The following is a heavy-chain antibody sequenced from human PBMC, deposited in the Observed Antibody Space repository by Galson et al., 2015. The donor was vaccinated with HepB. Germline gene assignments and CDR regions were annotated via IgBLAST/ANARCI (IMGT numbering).Heavy chain of an antibody. CDR1: GFTFSSYG. CDR2: ISYDGSNK. J-gene: IGHJ4*02. D-gene: IGHD1-26*01. Sequence: SLRLSCAASGFTFSSYGMHWVRQAPGKGLEWVAVISYDGSNKYYADSVKGRFTISRDNSKNTLYLQMNSLRAEDTAVYYCAKLAGATTAPIVDYWGQGTLVTVSS. V-gene: IGHV3-30*18. CDR3: AKLAGATTAPIVDY.